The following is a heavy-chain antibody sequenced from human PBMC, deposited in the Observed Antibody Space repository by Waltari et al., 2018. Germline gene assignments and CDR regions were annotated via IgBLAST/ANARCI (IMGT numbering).Heavy chain of an antibody. V-gene: IGHV1-2*02. J-gene: IGHJ4*02. CDR2: INPNSGGT. D-gene: IGHD6-13*01. CDR1: GYTFTGYY. CDR3: ARTIAAAGTDFDY. Sequence: QVQLVQSGAEVKKPGASVKVSCKASGYTFTGYYMHWARKAPGQGLEWMGWINPNSGGTNYAQKFQGRVTMTRDTSISTAYMELSRLRSDDTAVYYCARTIAAAGTDFDYWGQGTLVTVSS.